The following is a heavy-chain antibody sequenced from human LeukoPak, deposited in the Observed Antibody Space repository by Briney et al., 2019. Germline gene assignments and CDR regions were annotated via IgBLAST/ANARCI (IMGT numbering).Heavy chain of an antibody. CDR2: INHSGST. CDR1: GGSFSGYY. V-gene: IGHV4-34*01. Sequence: SETLSLTCAVYGGSFSGYYWSWIRQPPGKGLEWIGEINHSGSTNYNPSLKSRVTISVGTSKNQFSLKLSSVTAADPAVYYGARDSTVAGISYWGQGTLVTVSS. J-gene: IGHJ4*02. D-gene: IGHD6-19*01. CDR3: ARDSTVAGISY.